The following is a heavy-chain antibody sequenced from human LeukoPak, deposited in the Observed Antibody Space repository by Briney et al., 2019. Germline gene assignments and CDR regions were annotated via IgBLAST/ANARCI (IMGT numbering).Heavy chain of an antibody. CDR1: GGSISSSSYY. V-gene: IGHV4-39*01. Sequence: PSETLSLTCTVSGGSISSSSYYWCWIRQPRGKRLECIGSIYYSGSTYYNPSLKSRVTISVDTSKNQFSLKLRSVTAADTAVYYCARQFDIWGQGTMVTVSS. J-gene: IGHJ3*02. CDR3: ARQFDI. CDR2: IYYSGST.